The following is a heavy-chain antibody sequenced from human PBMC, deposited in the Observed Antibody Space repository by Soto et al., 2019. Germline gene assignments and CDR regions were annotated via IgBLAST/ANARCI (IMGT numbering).Heavy chain of an antibody. D-gene: IGHD1-26*01. CDR3: ARICGNYVGYYGMDV. Sequence: EVQLVESGGGLVQPGGSLRLSCAASGFTFSSYSMNWVRQAPGKGLEWVSYISSSSSTIYYADSVKGRFTISRDNAKNSLYLQMNSLRDEDTAVYYCARICGNYVGYYGMDVWGQGTTVTVSS. J-gene: IGHJ6*02. CDR1: GFTFSSYS. CDR2: ISSSSSTI. V-gene: IGHV3-48*02.